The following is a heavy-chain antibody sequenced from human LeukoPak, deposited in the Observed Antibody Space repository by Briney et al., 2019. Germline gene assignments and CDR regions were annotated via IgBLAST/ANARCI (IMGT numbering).Heavy chain of an antibody. CDR2: ISSGSSTI. J-gene: IGHJ4*02. D-gene: IGHD6-19*01. Sequence: GGSLRLSCAASGFTFSSYNMKWVRQAPGKGLDWVSYISSGSSTIYYADSVKGRFTISRDNAKNSLYLQMNSLRAEDTAVYYCAREPYLSSRWTESFDYWGQGTLVTVPS. CDR1: GFTFSSYN. CDR3: AREPYLSSRWTESFDY. V-gene: IGHV3-48*01.